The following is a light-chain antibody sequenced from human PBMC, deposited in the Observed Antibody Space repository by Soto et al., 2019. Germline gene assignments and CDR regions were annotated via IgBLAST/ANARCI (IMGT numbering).Light chain of an antibody. CDR2: NAS. CDR3: QQYGTSAPT. V-gene: IGKV3-20*01. Sequence: EIVLTQSPGTLSLSPGERATLSCRASPSISSSYLAWYQQKPGQAPRLLIYNASTRATGIPDRFSGSGSGTDFTLTISRLEPEDSAVYYCQQYGTSAPTFGQGTKVEIK. J-gene: IGKJ1*01. CDR1: PSISSSY.